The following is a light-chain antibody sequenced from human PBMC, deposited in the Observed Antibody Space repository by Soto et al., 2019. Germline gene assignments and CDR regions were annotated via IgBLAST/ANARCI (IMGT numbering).Light chain of an antibody. V-gene: IGKV3-15*01. CDR1: QSVSSN. CDR2: GAS. J-gene: IGKJ1*01. Sequence: EIVMTQSPATLSVSPGERATLSCLASQSVSSNLAWYQQKPGQAPRLLIYGASTRATDIPARFSGSGSGTEFTLTIGSLQSEDFAVYYCQQCNNWPATFGQGTKVDIK. CDR3: QQCNNWPAT.